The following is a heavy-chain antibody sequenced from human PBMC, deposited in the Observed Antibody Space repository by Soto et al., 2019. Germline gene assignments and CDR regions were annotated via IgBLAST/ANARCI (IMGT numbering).Heavy chain of an antibody. J-gene: IGHJ6*03. Sequence: QVQLVQSGAEVKKPGASVKVSCKASGYTFTSYAMHWVRQAPGQRLEWMGWINAGNGNTKYSQKFQGRVTITRDTSASTAYMELSSLRSEDTAVYYCALETTHYYYYYIDVWGKGTTVTVSS. CDR3: ALETTHYYYYYIDV. CDR2: INAGNGNT. V-gene: IGHV1-3*01. CDR1: GYTFTSYA. D-gene: IGHD1-7*01.